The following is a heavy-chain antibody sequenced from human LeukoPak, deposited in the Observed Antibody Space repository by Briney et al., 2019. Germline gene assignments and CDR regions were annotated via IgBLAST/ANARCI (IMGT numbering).Heavy chain of an antibody. J-gene: IGHJ4*02. CDR3: ARDQWLDY. D-gene: IGHD6-19*01. Sequence: PGGSLRLSCAVSGFTFSGYIMNWVRQAPGKGLEWVSFIGTSGNPIYYADSVKGRFTVSRDNAKNSLYLQMNSLRAEDTAVYYCARDQWLDYWGQGTLVTVSS. V-gene: IGHV3-48*01. CDR1: GFTFSGYI. CDR2: IGTSGNPI.